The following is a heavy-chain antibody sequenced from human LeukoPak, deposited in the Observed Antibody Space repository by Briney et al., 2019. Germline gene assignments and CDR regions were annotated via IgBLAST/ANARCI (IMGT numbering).Heavy chain of an antibody. CDR2: INPSGSST. J-gene: IGHJ5*02. Sequence: ASVKVSCKASGYTFTNYYIHWVRQAPGQGLEWMGIINPSGSSTNYAQKFQGRVTITADESTSTAYMELSSLRSEDTAVYYCARDSSGYYNWFDPWGQGTLVTVSS. CDR1: GYTFTNYY. V-gene: IGHV1-46*01. D-gene: IGHD3-22*01. CDR3: ARDSSGYYNWFDP.